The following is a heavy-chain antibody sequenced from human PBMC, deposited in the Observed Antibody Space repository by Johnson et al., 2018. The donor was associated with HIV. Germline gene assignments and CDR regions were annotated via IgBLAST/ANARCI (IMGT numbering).Heavy chain of an antibody. CDR1: GFTFSSYG. Sequence: QVQLVESGGGVVQPGGSLRLSCAASGFTFSSYGMHWVRQAPGKGLEWVAFIRYDGSNKYYADSGKGRFTISRDNSKNTLYLQMDNLRTADTAVYYCARDGVYSSPHDAFDIWGQGTIVTVSS. CDR3: ARDGVYSSPHDAFDI. J-gene: IGHJ3*02. CDR2: IRYDGSNK. V-gene: IGHV3-30*02. D-gene: IGHD3-22*01.